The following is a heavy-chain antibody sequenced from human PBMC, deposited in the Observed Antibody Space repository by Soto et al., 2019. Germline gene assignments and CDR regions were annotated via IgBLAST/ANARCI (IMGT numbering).Heavy chain of an antibody. CDR1: GFTFSSYA. Sequence: GGSLRLSCAASGFTFSSYAMSWVRQAPGKGLEWVSAISGSGGSTYYADFVKGRFTISRDNSKNTLYLQMNSLRAEDTAVYYFAIDIVGATPPDYYYGMDVWGQGTTVTVSS. J-gene: IGHJ6*02. CDR3: AIDIVGATPPDYYYGMDV. V-gene: IGHV3-23*01. CDR2: ISGSGGST. D-gene: IGHD1-26*01.